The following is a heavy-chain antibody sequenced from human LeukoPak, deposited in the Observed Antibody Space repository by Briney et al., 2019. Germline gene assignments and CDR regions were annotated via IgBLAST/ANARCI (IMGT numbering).Heavy chain of an antibody. CDR2: IWSEGNNK. J-gene: IGHJ4*02. CDR3: ARHQYWNPAY. CDR1: GFTFSDYN. V-gene: IGHV3-33*01. Sequence: AGGSLRLSCAASGFTFSDYNVHWVRQAPGKGLEWVGFIWSEGNNKWYADSVKGRFTISRYNSKNTLYLQINSMRAENTALYYCARHQYWNPAYWGQGNLGTVSS. D-gene: IGHD1-1*01.